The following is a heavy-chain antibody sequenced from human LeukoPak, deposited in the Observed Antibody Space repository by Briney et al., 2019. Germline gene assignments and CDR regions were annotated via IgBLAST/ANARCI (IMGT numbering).Heavy chain of an antibody. V-gene: IGHV3-7*01. D-gene: IGHD1-7*01. CDR1: GFSFSRSW. CDR2: IKQDGSEK. J-gene: IGHJ4*02. CDR3: ARCGNGNYHYDY. Sequence: GGSLRLSCAASGFSFSRSWMTWVRQAPGKGLEWVANIKQDGSEKNYLDSVKGRFTISRDNAKNSLYLQMNSLRAEDTAVYYCARCGNGNYHYDYWGQGTLVTVSS.